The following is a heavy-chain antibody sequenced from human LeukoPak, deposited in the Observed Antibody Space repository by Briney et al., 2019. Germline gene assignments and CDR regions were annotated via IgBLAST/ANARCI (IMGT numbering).Heavy chain of an antibody. CDR3: ARASSGYYWDFDY. V-gene: IGHV4-39*01. J-gene: IGHJ4*02. D-gene: IGHD3-22*01. CDR1: GGSISSNNYY. Sequence: ETLSLTCTVSGGSISSNNYYWGWIRQPPGKGLEWIGSIYYRGNTYYNPSLKSQVTLSADTSKNQFSLKVTSVTAADTAVYYCARASSGYYWDFDYWGQGALVTVSS. CDR2: IYYRGNT.